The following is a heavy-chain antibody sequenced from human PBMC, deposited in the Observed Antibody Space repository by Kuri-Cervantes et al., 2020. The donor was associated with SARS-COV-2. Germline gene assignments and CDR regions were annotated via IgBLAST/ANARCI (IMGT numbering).Heavy chain of an antibody. CDR3: AKGLVARSNYYYYYMDV. J-gene: IGHJ6*03. V-gene: IGHV3-66*02. Sequence: GGSLRLSCAASGFTVSSNYMSWVHQAPGKGLEWVSVIYSGGSTYYADSVKGRFTISRDNSKNTLYLQMNSLRAEDTAVYYCAKGLVARSNYYYYYMDVWGKGTTVTVSS. CDR1: GFTVSSNY. D-gene: IGHD2-8*02. CDR2: IYSGGST.